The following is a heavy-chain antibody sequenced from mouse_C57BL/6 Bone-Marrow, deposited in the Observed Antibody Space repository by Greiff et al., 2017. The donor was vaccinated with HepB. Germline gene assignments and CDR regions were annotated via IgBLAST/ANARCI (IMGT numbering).Heavy chain of an antibody. V-gene: IGHV14-4*01. D-gene: IGHD2-4*01. CDR3: ARWEDYGYYFDY. J-gene: IGHJ2*01. Sequence: EVKLEESGAELVRPGASVKLSCTASGFNIKDDYMHWVKQRPEQGLEWIGWIDPENGDTEYASKFQGKATITADKSSSTAYMQLSSLTSEDSAVYYCARWEDYGYYFDYWGQGTTLTVSS. CDR2: IDPENGDT. CDR1: GFNIKDDY.